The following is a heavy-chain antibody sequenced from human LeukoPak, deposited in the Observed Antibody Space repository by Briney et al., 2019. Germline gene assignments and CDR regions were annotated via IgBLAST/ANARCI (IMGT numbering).Heavy chain of an antibody. CDR3: ARVKGGRGYNWFDP. Sequence: GGSLRLSCAASGFTFSSYWMHWVRQAPGKGLVWVSRINSDGSSTSYADSVKGRFTISRDNAKNTLYLQMNSLRAEDTAVYYCARVKGGRGYNWFDPWGQGTLVTVSS. CDR1: GFTFSSYW. CDR2: INSDGSST. D-gene: IGHD1-26*01. J-gene: IGHJ5*02. V-gene: IGHV3-74*01.